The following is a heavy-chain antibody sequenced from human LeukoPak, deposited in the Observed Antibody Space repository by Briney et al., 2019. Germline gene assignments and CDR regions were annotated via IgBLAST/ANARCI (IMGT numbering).Heavy chain of an antibody. CDR2: ISAYNGNT. CDR1: GYTFTSYG. CDR3: ARDLRIVEASPVLQH. Sequence: ASVKVSCKASGYTFTSYGISWVRQAPGQGLEWMGWISAYNGNTNYAQKLQGRVTMTTDTSTSTAYMELRSLRSDDTAVYYCARDLRIVEASPVLQHWGQGTLVTVSS. J-gene: IGHJ1*01. D-gene: IGHD1-26*01. V-gene: IGHV1-18*01.